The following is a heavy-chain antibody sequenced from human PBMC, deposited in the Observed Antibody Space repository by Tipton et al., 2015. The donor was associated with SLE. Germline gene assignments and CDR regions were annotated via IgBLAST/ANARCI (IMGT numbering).Heavy chain of an antibody. J-gene: IGHJ4*02. CDR3: ARHEDRGYSYGSSFDY. CDR1: GGSISTYF. Sequence: LRLSCTISGGSISTYFWSWIRQPPGKGLEWIGYVYHSGSTHYNPSLTSRVSMSVDTSKNQFSLKLSSVTAADTAVYYCARHEDRGYSYGSSFDYWGQGTLVTVSS. CDR2: VYHSGST. V-gene: IGHV4-59*08. D-gene: IGHD5-18*01.